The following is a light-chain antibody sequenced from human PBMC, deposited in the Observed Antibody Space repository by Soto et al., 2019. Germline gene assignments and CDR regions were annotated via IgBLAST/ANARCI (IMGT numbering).Light chain of an antibody. CDR1: GRVGSS. J-gene: IGKJ2*01. V-gene: IGKV1-NL1*01. CDR2: GAS. CDR3: QQYAEYST. Sequence: DIHLTQSPSSLSASVGDRVTMTCRASGRVGSSLAWYQKKAGKAPKLLFHGASTAAPDVPLRFSASGSGTEFTLVIGSLQAGDFGTFYCQQYAEYSTFGRGTRLEI.